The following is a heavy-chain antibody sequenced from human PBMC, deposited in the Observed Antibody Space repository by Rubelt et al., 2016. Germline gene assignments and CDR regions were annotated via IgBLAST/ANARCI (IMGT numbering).Heavy chain of an antibody. CDR1: GFTFSSYS. D-gene: IGHD1-26*01. CDR3: ARARSGPGMDV. J-gene: IGHJ6*02. CDR2: INSGSGNI. Sequence: EVQLVESGGGVVQPGGSLRLSCAASGFTFSSYSMNWVRQAPGKGLEWLSYINSGSGNIHYADSVKGRFTISRDNTKNSLYLQMNSLRAEDTAFYYCARARSGPGMDVWGQGTTVTVSS. V-gene: IGHV3-48*04.